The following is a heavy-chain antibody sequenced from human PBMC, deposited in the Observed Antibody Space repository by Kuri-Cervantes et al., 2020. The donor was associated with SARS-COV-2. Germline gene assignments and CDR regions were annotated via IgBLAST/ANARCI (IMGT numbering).Heavy chain of an antibody. D-gene: IGHD2-2*01. CDR3: ARGGLVPAASDAFDI. CDR1: GYTFTTYY. CDR2: INPSGGST. J-gene: IGHJ3*02. Sequence: ASVKVSCKASGYTFTTYYMHWVRQAPGQGLEWMGIINPSGGSTSYAQKFQGRVTMTRDTSTSTVYMQLSSLRSEDTAVYYRARGGLVPAASDAFDIWGQGTMVTVSS. V-gene: IGHV1-46*03.